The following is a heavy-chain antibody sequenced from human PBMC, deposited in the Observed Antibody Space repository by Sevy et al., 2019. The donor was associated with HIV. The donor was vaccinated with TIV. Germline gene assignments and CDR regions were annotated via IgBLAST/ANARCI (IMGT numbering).Heavy chain of an antibody. Sequence: GGSLRLSCAASGFTFSSYEMNWVRQAPGKGLEWVSYISSNGSPIYYADSVKGRFTISRDNAKNALYLQMNSLRAEDTGVYYCARDLPGDSRMDVWGQGTTVTVSS. CDR2: ISSNGSPI. D-gene: IGHD3-22*01. CDR1: GFTFSSYE. V-gene: IGHV3-48*03. CDR3: ARDLPGDSRMDV. J-gene: IGHJ6*02.